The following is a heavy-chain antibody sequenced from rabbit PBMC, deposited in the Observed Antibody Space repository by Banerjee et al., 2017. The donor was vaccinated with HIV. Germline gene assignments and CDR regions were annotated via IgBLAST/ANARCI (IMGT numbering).Heavy chain of an antibody. CDR3: AINTPHYGGYGGYGYAALDL. D-gene: IGHD6-1*01. J-gene: IGHJ4*01. Sequence: QEQLKETGGGLVQPGGSLTLSCTASGFSFSSSYYMCWVRQAPGKGLEWIGCIYNGDGSTYYASWAKGRFTISRSTSLNTVDLKMTSLTAADTATYFCAINTPHYGGYGGYGYAALDLWGPGTLVTVS. CDR2: IYNGDGST. CDR1: GFSFSSSYY. V-gene: IGHV1S43*01.